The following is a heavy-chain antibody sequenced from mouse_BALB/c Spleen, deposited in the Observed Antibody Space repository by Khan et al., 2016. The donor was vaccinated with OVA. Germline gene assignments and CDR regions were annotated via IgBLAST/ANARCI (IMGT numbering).Heavy chain of an antibody. D-gene: IGHD2-4*01. V-gene: IGHV2-2*02. Sequence: QVQLQQSGPGLVQPSQSLSITCTVSGFSLDNYSVHWIRQSPGKGLEWLGVICSAGSTDYYAAFITRLTITKDNSRSQVFFKWINLQPNDTAIYYCARRGYDYGRGALFAYWGQGTLVTVSA. CDR1: GFSLDNYS. CDR3: ARRGYDYGRGALFAY. CDR2: ICSAGST. J-gene: IGHJ3*01.